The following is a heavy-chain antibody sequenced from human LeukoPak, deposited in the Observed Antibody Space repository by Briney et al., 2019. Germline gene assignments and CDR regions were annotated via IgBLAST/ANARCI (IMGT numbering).Heavy chain of an antibody. J-gene: IGHJ2*01. D-gene: IGHD2-2*03. Sequence: SETLSLTCTVSGGSISSYYWSWIRQPPGKGLEWIGYIYYSGSTNYNPSLKSRVTISVDTSKNQFSLKLSSVTAADTAVYYCARRLIGYCSSTSCDATYWYFDLWGRGTLVTVSS. CDR1: GGSISSYY. V-gene: IGHV4-59*12. CDR3: ARRLIGYCSSTSCDATYWYFDL. CDR2: IYYSGST.